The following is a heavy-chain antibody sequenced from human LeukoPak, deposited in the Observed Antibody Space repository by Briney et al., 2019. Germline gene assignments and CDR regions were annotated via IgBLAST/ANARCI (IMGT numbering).Heavy chain of an antibody. J-gene: IGHJ5*01. D-gene: IGHD3-10*01. CDR3: ARVTRFTQFGELWFDS. CDR2: ITHSRST. Sequence: TPSETLSLTCAVYGGSFSSYYWSWIRQSPGKGLEWIGEITHSRSTNYNPSLKSRVTISLDTSKSQFSLKLTSVTAADTAVYYCARVTRFTQFGELWFDSWGQGTLLTVSS. V-gene: IGHV4-34*01. CDR1: GGSFSSYY.